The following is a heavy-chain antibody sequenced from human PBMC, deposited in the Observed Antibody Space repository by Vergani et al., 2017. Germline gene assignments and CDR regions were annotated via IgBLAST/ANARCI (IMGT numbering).Heavy chain of an antibody. V-gene: IGHV3-23*04. CDR1: GFTFSNFG. CDR2: ISGSGGST. CDR3: ATSGWYIY. Sequence: VQLVESAGGVVQPGGSLRLSCAASGFTFSNFGMHWIRQAPGKGLEWVSAISGSGGSTYYADSVKGRFTISRDNSKNTLYLQMNSLRAEDTAVYYCATSGWYIYWDQGTLVTVSS. J-gene: IGHJ4*02. D-gene: IGHD6-19*01.